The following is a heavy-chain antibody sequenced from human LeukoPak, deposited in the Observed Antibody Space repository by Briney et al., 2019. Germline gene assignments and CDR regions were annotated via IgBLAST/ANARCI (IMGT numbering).Heavy chain of an antibody. Sequence: PSETLSLTCTVSGGSISSGGYYWSWIRQHPGKGLEWIGYIYYSGSTYYNPSLKSRVTISVDTSKNQFSLKLSSVTAVDTAVYYCARELPVFYYYDSSGSQLPSGYFDLWGRGTLVTVSS. D-gene: IGHD3-22*01. V-gene: IGHV4-31*03. CDR3: ARELPVFYYYDSSGSQLPSGYFDL. CDR2: IYYSGST. CDR1: GGSISSGGYY. J-gene: IGHJ2*01.